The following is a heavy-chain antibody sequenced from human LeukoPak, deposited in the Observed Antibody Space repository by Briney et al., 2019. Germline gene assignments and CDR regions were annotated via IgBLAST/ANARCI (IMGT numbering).Heavy chain of an antibody. D-gene: IGHD3-3*01. V-gene: IGHV3-48*01. CDR3: ARVGSGYYLYYYYGMDV. J-gene: IGHJ6*02. Sequence: AGGSLRLSCAASGFTFSSYWMNWVRQAPGKGLEWVSYISSSSSTIYYADSVKGRFTISRDNAKNSLYLQMNSLRAEDTAVYYCARVGSGYYLYYYYGMDVWGQGTTVTVSS. CDR2: ISSSSSTI. CDR1: GFTFSSYW.